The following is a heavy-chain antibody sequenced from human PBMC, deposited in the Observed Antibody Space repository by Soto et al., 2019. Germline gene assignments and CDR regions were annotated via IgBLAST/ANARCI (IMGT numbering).Heavy chain of an antibody. D-gene: IGHD3-10*01. CDR3: ARERGIGSYFFSMAV. CDR2: ISYDESKT. Sequence: QLVESGGGVVQPGRSLRLSCSASGFIFSGYGMHWVRQAPGKGLEWVAVISYDESKTYYGDSVKGRFTISRDNSKNTVFLQASSLRDEDTGVYYCARERGIGSYFFSMAVWGQGTTVTVSS. CDR1: GFIFSGYG. J-gene: IGHJ6*02. V-gene: IGHV3-33*05.